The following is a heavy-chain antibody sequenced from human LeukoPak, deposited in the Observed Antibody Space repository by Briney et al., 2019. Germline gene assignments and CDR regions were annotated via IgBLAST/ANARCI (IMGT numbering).Heavy chain of an antibody. D-gene: IGHD1-26*01. V-gene: IGHV4-59*01. J-gene: IGHJ4*02. Sequence: SETLSLTCTVSGDSISNNYWSWIRQPPGKRLEWIGYIYYSGSTNYNPSLKSRVTISVDTSKNQFSLKLSSVTAADTAVYYCARAAYSGSYHSDYWGQGTLVTVSS. CDR1: GDSISNNY. CDR2: IYYSGST. CDR3: ARAAYSGSYHSDY.